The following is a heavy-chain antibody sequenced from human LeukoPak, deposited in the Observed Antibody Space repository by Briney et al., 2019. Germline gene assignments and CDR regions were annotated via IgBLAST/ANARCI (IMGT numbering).Heavy chain of an antibody. D-gene: IGHD1-14*01. V-gene: IGHV4-38-2*02. CDR1: GYSISSGYY. Sequence: SETLSLTCTVSGYSISSGYYWGWIRQPPGKGLEWIANVYHNGNTFYNPSLKSRVTISVDTSNNQFSLTLTSVTAADTAVYFCARETSRNTYYWGQGMMVTVSS. CDR3: ARETSRNTYY. CDR2: VYHNGNT. J-gene: IGHJ4*02.